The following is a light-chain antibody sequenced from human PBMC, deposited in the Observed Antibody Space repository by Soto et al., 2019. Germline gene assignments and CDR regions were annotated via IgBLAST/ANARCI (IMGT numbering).Light chain of an antibody. CDR3: ASWDDNLNGPV. V-gene: IGLV1-36*01. J-gene: IGLJ2*01. Sequence: QSVLTQPPSVSEAPRQRVTISCSGSSSNIGNNPVNSYQQFPGKAPKLLIYYDDMLYSGVSDRFSGSKSGTSASLAISGLQSEDEADYYCASWDDNLNGPVFGRGTQLTVL. CDR1: SSNIGNNP. CDR2: YDD.